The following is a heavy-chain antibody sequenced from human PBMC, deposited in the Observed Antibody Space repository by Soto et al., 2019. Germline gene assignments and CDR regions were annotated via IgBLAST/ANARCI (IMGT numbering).Heavy chain of an antibody. CDR3: ARDDYKDGGNNWFDP. CDR1: GGSITNYY. D-gene: IGHD3-16*01. J-gene: IGHJ5*02. CDR2: MYTKERT. V-gene: IGHV4-4*07. Sequence: KPSGTLSLTCTVSGGSITNYYWSWIRQPAGKGLEWIGRMYTKERTNYNLSFKSRVTMSVDTSKNQFSLKLNAVTAADTAVYYCARDDYKDGGNNWFDPWGQGTLVPVSS.